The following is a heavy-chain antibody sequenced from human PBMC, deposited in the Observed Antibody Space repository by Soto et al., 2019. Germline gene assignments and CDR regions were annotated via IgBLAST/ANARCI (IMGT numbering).Heavy chain of an antibody. CDR3: ARVRYSGWFGELLDYNWFDP. D-gene: IGHD3-10*01. CDR1: GGSISSYY. Sequence: KTSETLSLTCTVSGGSISSYYWSWIRQPPGKGLEWIGYIYYSGSTNYNPSLKSRVTISVDTSKNQFSLKLSSVTAADTAVYYCARVRYSGWFGELLDYNWFDPWGQGTLVTVSS. J-gene: IGHJ5*02. V-gene: IGHV4-59*01. CDR2: IYYSGST.